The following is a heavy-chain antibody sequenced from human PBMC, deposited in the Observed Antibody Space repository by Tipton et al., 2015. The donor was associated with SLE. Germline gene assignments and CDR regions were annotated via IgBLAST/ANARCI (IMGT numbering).Heavy chain of an antibody. V-gene: IGHV4-61*02. CDR1: GGSVNSGLYY. D-gene: IGHD4-11*01. CDR3: AREFLNPVTTVHYYFDL. CDR2: IYTNENT. Sequence: TLSLTCTVSGGSVNSGLYYWSWVRQPAGEGLEWIGRIYTNENTNYNPSLKSRVTMSVDTSKNHFSLKLISVTAADTAVYYCAREFLNPVTTVHYYFDLWGRGTLVTVSS. J-gene: IGHJ2*01.